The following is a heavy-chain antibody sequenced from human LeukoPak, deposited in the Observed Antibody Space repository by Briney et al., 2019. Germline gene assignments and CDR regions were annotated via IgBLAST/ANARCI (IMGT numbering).Heavy chain of an antibody. D-gene: IGHD6-19*01. J-gene: IGHJ4*02. CDR1: GGSISSYY. Sequence: PSETLSLTCTVSGGSISSYYWSWIRQPPGKGLEWIGYIYYSGSTNYNPSLKSRVTISVDTSKNQFSLKLSSVTAADTAVYYCARQDSSGWEEDYCFDYWGQGTLVTVSS. V-gene: IGHV4-59*08. CDR2: IYYSGST. CDR3: ARQDSSGWEEDYCFDY.